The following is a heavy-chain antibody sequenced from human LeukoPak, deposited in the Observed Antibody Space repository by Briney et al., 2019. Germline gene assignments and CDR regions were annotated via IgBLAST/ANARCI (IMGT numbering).Heavy chain of an antibody. Sequence: GGSLRLSCAASGFTFSSYAMSWVRQAPGKGLEWVSAISGSGGSTYYADSVKGRFTISRDNSKNTLYLQMNSLRAEDTAVYYCAKDSVIVVVPAATFDYWGQGTLVTVSS. CDR2: ISGSGGST. D-gene: IGHD2-2*01. CDR1: GFTFSSYA. CDR3: AKDSVIVVVPAATFDY. J-gene: IGHJ4*02. V-gene: IGHV3-23*01.